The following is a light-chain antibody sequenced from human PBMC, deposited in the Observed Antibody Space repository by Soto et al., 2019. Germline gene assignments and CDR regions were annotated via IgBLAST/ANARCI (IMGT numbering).Light chain of an antibody. CDR3: QQYLNSPLT. V-gene: IGKV3-20*01. J-gene: IGKJ4*01. Sequence: ETVLTQSPGTLSLSPGERATLSCRASHIVSINYLAWYQQKPGQAPRLLIYGASSRATGIPDRFSGSGSVTDFTLTISRLQPEDYAVYYCQQYLNSPLTFGGGTKVDIK. CDR1: HIVSINY. CDR2: GAS.